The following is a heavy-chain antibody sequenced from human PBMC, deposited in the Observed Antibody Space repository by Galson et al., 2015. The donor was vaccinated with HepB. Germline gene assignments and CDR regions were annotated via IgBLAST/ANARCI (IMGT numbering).Heavy chain of an antibody. D-gene: IGHD5-12*01. CDR2: ITYDGTNK. V-gene: IGHV3-30*03. CDR3: VKGGGYSAIRGRGGFDS. CDR1: GFNFISYG. Sequence: SLRLSCAASGFNFISYGMHWVRQAPGKGLQWVAVITYDGTNKFYARSVKGRFTISRDNSGNALFLHMNSLRPEDTALYYCVKGGGYSAIRGRGGFDSWGQGALVTVSS. J-gene: IGHJ4*02.